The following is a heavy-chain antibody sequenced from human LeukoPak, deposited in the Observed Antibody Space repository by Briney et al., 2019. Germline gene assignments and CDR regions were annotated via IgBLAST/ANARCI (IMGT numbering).Heavy chain of an antibody. D-gene: IGHD5-24*01. J-gene: IGHJ1*01. Sequence: ASVQVSCRASGYTFNDYYLHWVRQAPGQGLEWMGWINPNNGDTNFAQKFQGRVTMTRDTSIDTAYMELSRLRSDDTAVYYCAREDLYKYPLDFWGQGTLVTVSS. CDR2: INPNNGDT. V-gene: IGHV1-2*02. CDR3: AREDLYKYPLDF. CDR1: GYTFNDYY.